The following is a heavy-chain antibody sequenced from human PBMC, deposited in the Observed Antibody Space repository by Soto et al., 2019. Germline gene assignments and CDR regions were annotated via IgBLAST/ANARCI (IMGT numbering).Heavy chain of an antibody. Sequence: SETLSLTCTVSGGSISSSNWWSWVRQPPGKGLEWIGEINHSGRTNCNPSLKSRVTISVDTSKNQFSLKLSSVTAADTAVYYCARASNKRGYSYGPDYWGQGPLVTVSS. CDR3: ARASNKRGYSYGPDY. J-gene: IGHJ4*02. CDR1: GGSISSSNW. D-gene: IGHD5-18*01. V-gene: IGHV4-4*02. CDR2: INHSGRT.